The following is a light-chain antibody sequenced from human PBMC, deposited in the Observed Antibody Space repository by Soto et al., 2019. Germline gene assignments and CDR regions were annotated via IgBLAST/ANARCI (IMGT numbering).Light chain of an antibody. CDR2: KAS. CDR1: QNIRSS. Sequence: DIQMTQSPSTLSASVGDRVTITCRASQNIRSSLAWYQQKPGKAPRLLIYKASTLESGVPSRFSGSGSGTEFTLTSRSPQPDASSTYYCQQYCRSSTFGGGTKVEIK. J-gene: IGKJ4*02. CDR3: QQYCRSST. V-gene: IGKV1-5*03.